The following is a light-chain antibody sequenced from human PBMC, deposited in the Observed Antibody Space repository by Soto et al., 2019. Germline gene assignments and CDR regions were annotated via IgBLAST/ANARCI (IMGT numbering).Light chain of an antibody. V-gene: IGKV3-20*01. Sequence: EIVWTQSPGTLSLSPGERATLSCRASQSVSSSYLAWYQQKPGQAPRLLIYGASSRATGIPDRFRGSGSGTDFTLTISRLEPEDFAVYYCQQYGSSPWTFGQGTKVEIQ. J-gene: IGKJ1*01. CDR1: QSVSSSY. CDR2: GAS. CDR3: QQYGSSPWT.